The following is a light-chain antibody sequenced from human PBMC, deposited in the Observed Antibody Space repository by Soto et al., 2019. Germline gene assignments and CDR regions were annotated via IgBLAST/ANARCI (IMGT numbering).Light chain of an antibody. J-gene: IGKJ1*01. V-gene: IGKV3-11*01. Sequence: EIVLTQSPAPLSLSPCDRATLSCRASQSISRCLAWYQQKPGQAPRLLIYDASNRATGIPARFSGSGSGTDFTLTISSLEPEDFAVYYCQQRSNWQITFGQGTKVDIK. CDR2: DAS. CDR1: QSISRC. CDR3: QQRSNWQIT.